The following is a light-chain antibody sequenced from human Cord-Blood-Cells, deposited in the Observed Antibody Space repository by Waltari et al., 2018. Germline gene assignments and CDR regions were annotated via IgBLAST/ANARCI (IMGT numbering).Light chain of an antibody. CDR3: QQRSNWLYS. J-gene: IGKJ2*03. CDR2: DAS. V-gene: IGKV3-11*01. Sequence: ILLLNSPASLSLCQGARPILSCRASQSVSSYLAWDQQKPGQAPRLLIYDASNRATGIPARFSGSGSGTDFTLTISSLEPEDFAVYYCQQRSNWLYSFGQGTKLEIK. CDR1: QSVSSY.